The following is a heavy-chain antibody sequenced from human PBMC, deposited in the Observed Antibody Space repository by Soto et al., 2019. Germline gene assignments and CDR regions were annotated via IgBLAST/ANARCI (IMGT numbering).Heavy chain of an antibody. V-gene: IGHV3-30*03. CDR1: GFTFSSYA. CDR3: ARGPAYYDSVWGSFLHF. J-gene: IGHJ4*02. Sequence: PGGSLRLSCAASGFTFSSYAMHWVRQAPGKGPEWVALILYDGSNEYYADSVKGRFTISRDNGKNTLYLEMNSLGTEDSAVYNCARGPAYYDSVWGSFLHFWGRGTLVTVSS. D-gene: IGHD3-16*01. CDR2: ILYDGSNE.